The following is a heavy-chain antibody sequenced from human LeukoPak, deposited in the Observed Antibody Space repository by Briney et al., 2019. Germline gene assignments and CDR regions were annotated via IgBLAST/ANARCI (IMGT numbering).Heavy chain of an antibody. Sequence: GGSLKISCKGSGYSFTSYWIGWVRQMPGKGLEWMGIIYPGDSDTRYSPSFQGQVTISADKSISTAYLQWSSLKASDTAMYYCARLSGYYDSSGYFDYWGQGTLVTVSS. D-gene: IGHD3-22*01. CDR1: GYSFTSYW. V-gene: IGHV5-51*01. J-gene: IGHJ4*02. CDR3: ARLSGYYDSSGYFDY. CDR2: IYPGDSDT.